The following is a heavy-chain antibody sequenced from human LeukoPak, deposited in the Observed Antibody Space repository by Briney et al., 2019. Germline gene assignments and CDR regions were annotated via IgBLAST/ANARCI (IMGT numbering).Heavy chain of an antibody. D-gene: IGHD6-6*01. V-gene: IGHV5-51*01. CDR2: IYPGDSDT. J-gene: IGHJ4*02. CDR1: GYSFTSYW. Sequence: GESLKISCKGSGYSFTSYWIGWVRQMPGKGQEWMGIIYPGDSDTRYSPSFQGQVTISADKSISTAYLQWSSLKASDTAMYYCARHQYSSSLVAFFDYWGQGTLVTVSS. CDR3: ARHQYSSSLVAFFDY.